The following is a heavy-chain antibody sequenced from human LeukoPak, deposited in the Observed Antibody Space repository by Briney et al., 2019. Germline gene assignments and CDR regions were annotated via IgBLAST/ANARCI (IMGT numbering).Heavy chain of an antibody. CDR3: ARDPFSEPAWSIAARPDSGWFDP. V-gene: IGHV1-69*05. CDR1: GGTFSSYA. CDR2: IIPIFGTA. D-gene: IGHD6-6*01. Sequence: VASVKVSCKASGGTFSSYAISWVRQAPGQGLEWMGRIIPIFGTANYAQKFQGRVTITTDESTSTAYMELSSLRSEDTAVYYCARDPFSEPAWSIAARPDSGWFDPWGQGTLVTVSS. J-gene: IGHJ5*02.